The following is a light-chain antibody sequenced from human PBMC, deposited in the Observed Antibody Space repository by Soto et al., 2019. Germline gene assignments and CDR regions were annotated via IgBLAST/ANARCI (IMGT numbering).Light chain of an antibody. V-gene: IGKV3-20*01. Sequence: EIVLTQSPGTLSLSPGERATLSCRASQSVSSNYLAWYQQKPGQAPSLRIYGASSRATGIPDRVSGSGSGTDFTLTISRLEPEDFAMYYCQQYGSSPRTFGQGTKVEIK. J-gene: IGKJ1*01. CDR1: QSVSSNY. CDR3: QQYGSSPRT. CDR2: GAS.